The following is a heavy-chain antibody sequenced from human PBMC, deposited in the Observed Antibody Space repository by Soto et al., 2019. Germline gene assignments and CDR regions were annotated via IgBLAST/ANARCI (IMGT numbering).Heavy chain of an antibody. J-gene: IGHJ6*02. CDR1: GFTFSSYG. CDR3: ARGSADTAMVDYYGMDV. CDR2: ISYDGSNK. V-gene: IGHV3-30*19. Sequence: GGSLGLSCAASGFTFSSYGMHWVRQAPGKGLEWVAVISYDGSNKYYADSVKGRFTISRDNSKNTLYLQMNSLRAEDTAVYYCARGSADTAMVDYYGMDVWGQGTTVTVSS. D-gene: IGHD5-18*01.